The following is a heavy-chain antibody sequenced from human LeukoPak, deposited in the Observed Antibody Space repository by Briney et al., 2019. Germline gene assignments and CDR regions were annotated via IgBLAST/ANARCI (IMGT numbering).Heavy chain of an antibody. D-gene: IGHD2-2*01. CDR2: INHSGST. CDR3: ARGVDQPLNKRFDY. V-gene: IGHV4-34*01. CDR1: GGSFSGYY. J-gene: IGHJ4*02. Sequence: SETLSLTCAVSGGSFSGYYWSWIRQPPGKGLEWIGEINHSGSTNYNPSLKSRVTISVDTSKNQFSLKLSSVTAADTAVYYCARGVDQPLNKRFDYWGQGTLVTVSS.